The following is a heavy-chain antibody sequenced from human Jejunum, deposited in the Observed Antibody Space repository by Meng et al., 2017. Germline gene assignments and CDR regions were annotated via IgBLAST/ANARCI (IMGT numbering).Heavy chain of an antibody. Sequence: GGSLRLSCEGTGFTFSDYGMIWIRQAPGKGLEWVSSIIGSGGGTFHAESVKGRFSTSRDNSRSKLYLQMNSLRVEDTAVYYCAKDPNGDYLGAFDFWGQETLAT. CDR2: IIGSGGGT. J-gene: IGHJ3*01. D-gene: IGHD4-17*01. CDR3: AKDPNGDYLGAFDF. V-gene: IGHV3-23*01. CDR1: GFTFSDYG.